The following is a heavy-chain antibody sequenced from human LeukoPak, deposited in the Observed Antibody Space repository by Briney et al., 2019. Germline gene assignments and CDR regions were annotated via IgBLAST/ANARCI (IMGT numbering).Heavy chain of an antibody. CDR1: GFTFSGYA. V-gene: IGHV3-23*01. J-gene: IGHJ4*02. CDR2: ISGSSGNT. CDR3: ARDYFGSGNYYLPFEY. Sequence: GGSLRLSCAASGFTFSGYAMSWVRQAPGKGLEWVSAISGSSGNTYYADSVKGRFTISRDNSKNTLYLQMISLRAEDTAVYYCARDYFGSGNYYLPFEYWGQGTLVTVSS. D-gene: IGHD3-10*01.